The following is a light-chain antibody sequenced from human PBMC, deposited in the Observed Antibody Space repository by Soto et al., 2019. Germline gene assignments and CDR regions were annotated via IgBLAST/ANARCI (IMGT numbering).Light chain of an antibody. CDR1: SSNIGSKY. CDR3: AAWDGSLSAWV. Sequence: QSVLTQPPSASGTPGQRVTISCSGSSSNIGSKYVYWYQQLPGTAPKLLIYRNDQRPSGVPDRFSGSKSGTSASLAISGLRSEDEADYYCAAWDGSLSAWVFGGGTKLTVL. V-gene: IGLV1-47*01. J-gene: IGLJ3*02. CDR2: RND.